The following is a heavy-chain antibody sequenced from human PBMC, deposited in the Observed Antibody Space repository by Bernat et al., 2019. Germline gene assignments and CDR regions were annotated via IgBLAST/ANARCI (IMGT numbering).Heavy chain of an antibody. CDR3: SGYGGNSV. CDR2: IYNGGAT. CDR1: GFTVGDHH. Sequence: EVQVVTSGGGLVQPGESLRLSCAASGFTVGDHHMNWVHQAPGKGLEWVAVIYNGGATYYADSVQGRFTISRDSSKNTVYLQMSGLRAEDTAVYYCSGYGGNSVWDQGTRVTVSS. V-gene: IGHV3-66*01. J-gene: IGHJ4*02. D-gene: IGHD2-21*02.